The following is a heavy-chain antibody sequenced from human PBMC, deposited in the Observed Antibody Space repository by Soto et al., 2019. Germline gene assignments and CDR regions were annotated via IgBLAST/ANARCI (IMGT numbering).Heavy chain of an antibody. CDR3: ARRALPQCINGVCYKDGFWDY. CDR1: GGSFSSGGYY. Sequence: SDTLSLPCTVSGGSFSSGGYYWSWIRQHPGTGLEWIGYIYYSGTTYFNPSLKSRASISLDTSKNEFSLKLTSVTAADTAVYYCARRALPQCINGVCYKDGFWDYWGQGALVTVSS. D-gene: IGHD2-8*01. CDR2: IYYSGTT. V-gene: IGHV4-31*03. J-gene: IGHJ4*02.